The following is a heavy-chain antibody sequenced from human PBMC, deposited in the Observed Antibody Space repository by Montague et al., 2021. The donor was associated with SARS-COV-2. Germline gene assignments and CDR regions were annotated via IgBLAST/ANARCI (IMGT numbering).Heavy chain of an antibody. D-gene: IGHD3-22*01. CDR2: VSPCGDNT. CDR1: GFTFRDYP. J-gene: IGHJ4*02. Sequence: SLRLSCAASGFTFRDYPMTWLRQAQGQGLQGVSTVSPCGDNTNYFDSVKGRFTISRDKARNVVYLQMSRLTVEDTAIYFCAKSPSNVVVIPPFDFWGQGTQVTVSS. CDR3: AKSPSNVVVIPPFDF. V-gene: IGHV3-23*01.